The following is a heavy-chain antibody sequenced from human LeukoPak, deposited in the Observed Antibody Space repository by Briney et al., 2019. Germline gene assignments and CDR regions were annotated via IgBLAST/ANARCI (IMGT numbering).Heavy chain of an antibody. V-gene: IGHV3-23*01. CDR2: ISGSGGST. D-gene: IGHD1-20*01. CDR3: AKDTYNWNQFDY. Sequence: PGGSLRLSCAASGFTFSSYAMSWVRQAPGKGLEWVSAISGSGGSTYYADSVKGRFTISRDNSKNTLYLQMNSLRAEDTAVFYCAKDTYNWNQFDYWGQGTLVTVSS. J-gene: IGHJ4*02. CDR1: GFTFSSYA.